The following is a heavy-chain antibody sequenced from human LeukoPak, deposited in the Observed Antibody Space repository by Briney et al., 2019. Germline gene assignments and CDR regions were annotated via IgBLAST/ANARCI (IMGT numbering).Heavy chain of an antibody. D-gene: IGHD1-14*01. J-gene: IGHJ5*02. CDR3: ARGPRNDP. Sequence: ASVTVSCKASGYTFTSYGISWVRQAPGQGLEWMGWVHPNSGNTAYAQKFQGRVTMTRDTSISTAYMELSGLKSDDTAVYFCARGPRNDPWGQGTLVTVSS. CDR2: VHPNSGNT. CDR1: GYTFTSYG. V-gene: IGHV1-8*02.